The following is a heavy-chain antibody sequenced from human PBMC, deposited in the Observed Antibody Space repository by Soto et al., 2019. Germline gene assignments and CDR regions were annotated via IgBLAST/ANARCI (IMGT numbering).Heavy chain of an antibody. V-gene: IGHV3-15*01. CDR2: IKSKTDGGTT. D-gene: IGHD6-13*01. CDR1: GFTFSNAW. Sequence: EVQLVESGGGLVKPGGSLRLSCAASGFTFSNAWMSWVRQAPGKGLEWVGRIKSKTDGGTTDYAAPVKGRFTISRDDSKNTLYLQMNSLQTEDTAVYYCTTVRSWSPLDGMDVWGQGTTVTVSS. J-gene: IGHJ6*02. CDR3: TTVRSWSPLDGMDV.